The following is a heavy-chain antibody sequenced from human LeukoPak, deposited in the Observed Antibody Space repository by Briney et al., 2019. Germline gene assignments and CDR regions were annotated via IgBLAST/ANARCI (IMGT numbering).Heavy chain of an antibody. CDR3: ARALGVTPPYYFSYGMDV. D-gene: IGHD2-21*02. Sequence: PGGSLRLSCAASGFTFSSYEMNWVRQAPGKGLEWVANIKQDGIEKYYVDSVKGRFTISRDNAESSMYLQMNSLRAEDTAVYFCARALGVTPPYYFSYGMDVWGKGATVTVSS. J-gene: IGHJ6*04. CDR1: GFTFSSYE. CDR2: IKQDGIEK. V-gene: IGHV3-7*03.